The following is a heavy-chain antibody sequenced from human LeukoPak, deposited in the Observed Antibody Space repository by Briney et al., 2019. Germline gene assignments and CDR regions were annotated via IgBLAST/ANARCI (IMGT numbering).Heavy chain of an antibody. Sequence: GGSLRLSCAASGCTFSCYWMSWVRQAPGEVVGWVANINEDGSEKYCVYSVKGRFTTSRDNDKNSLYLQMNSLRAEDTAVYYCARDRDDFWSGYSHLWYYYYYMDVWGKGTTVTVSS. CDR1: GCTFSCYW. CDR2: INEDGSEK. V-gene: IGHV3-7*01. J-gene: IGHJ6*03. D-gene: IGHD3-3*01. CDR3: ARDRDDFWSGYSHLWYYYYYMDV.